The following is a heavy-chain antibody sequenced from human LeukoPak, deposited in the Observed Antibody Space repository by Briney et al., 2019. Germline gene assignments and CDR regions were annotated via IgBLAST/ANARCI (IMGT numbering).Heavy chain of an antibody. CDR1: GGTFSSYA. CDR2: IIPIFGTA. J-gene: IGHJ5*02. CDR3: ARGRIEDYVGFDL. Sequence: SVKVSCKASGGTFSSYAISWVRQAPGQGLEWMGGIIPIFGTANYAQKFQGRVTITTDESTSTAYMELSSLRSEDTDVYYCARGRIEDYVGFDLWSQGTLVTVSS. V-gene: IGHV1-69*05. D-gene: IGHD3-10*02.